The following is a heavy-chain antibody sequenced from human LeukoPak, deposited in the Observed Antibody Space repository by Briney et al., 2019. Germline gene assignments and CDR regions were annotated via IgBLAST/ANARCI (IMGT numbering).Heavy chain of an antibody. CDR3: ARVSYDSSGYPTLDY. V-gene: IGHV1-46*01. CDR1: GGTFSSYA. CDR2: INPSGGST. D-gene: IGHD3-22*01. Sequence: ASVKVSCKASGGTFSSYAISWVRQAPGQGVEWVGIINPSGGSTSYAQKFQGRVTMTRDTSTSTVYMELSSLRSEDTAVYYCARVSYDSSGYPTLDYWGQGTLVTVSS. J-gene: IGHJ4*02.